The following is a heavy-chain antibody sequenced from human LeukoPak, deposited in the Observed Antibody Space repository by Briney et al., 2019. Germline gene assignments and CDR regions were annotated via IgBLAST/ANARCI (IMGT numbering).Heavy chain of an antibody. J-gene: IGHJ5*02. Sequence: GASVTVSCKASGYTFTSYDINWVRQAPGQGLEWMGWMNPNSGNTGYAQKFQGRVTITRNTSISTAYMELSSLRSEDTAVYYCARGYYGSGSYVWFDPWGQGTLVTVPS. CDR2: MNPNSGNT. D-gene: IGHD3-10*01. CDR3: ARGYYGSGSYVWFDP. V-gene: IGHV1-8*01. CDR1: GYTFTSYD.